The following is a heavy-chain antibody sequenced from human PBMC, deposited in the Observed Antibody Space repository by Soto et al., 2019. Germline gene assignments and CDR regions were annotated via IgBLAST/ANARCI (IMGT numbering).Heavy chain of an antibody. CDR3: ARDFFDSSDYTTNWFDP. D-gene: IGHD3-22*01. Sequence: PSETLSLTCSVSGGSISSSSDFWAWIRQPPGEGLEWIGSIYHTGNAYYNPSLKSRVTISVDTSKNQFSLKLTSVTAADAALYYCARDFFDSSDYTTNWFDPWGQGTLVTVSS. CDR2: IYHTGNA. V-gene: IGHV4-39*01. J-gene: IGHJ5*02. CDR1: GGSISSSSDF.